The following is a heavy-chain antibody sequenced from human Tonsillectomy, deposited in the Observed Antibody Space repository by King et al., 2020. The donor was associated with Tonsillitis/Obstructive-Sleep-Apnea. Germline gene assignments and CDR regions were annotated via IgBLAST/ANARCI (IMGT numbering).Heavy chain of an antibody. CDR2: ISSMNSYI. J-gene: IGHJ4*02. Sequence: VQLVESGGGLVKPGGSLRLSCAASGFTFSSYSMNWVRQAPGKGLEWVSSISSMNSYIYYADSVKGRFTISRDNAMNSLYMQMNSLRAEDTAVYYCARDAYYYDSSGYHGPSLLHYWGQGTLVTVSS. CDR1: GFTFSSYS. D-gene: IGHD3-22*01. V-gene: IGHV3-21*01. CDR3: ARDAYYYDSSGYHGPSLLHY.